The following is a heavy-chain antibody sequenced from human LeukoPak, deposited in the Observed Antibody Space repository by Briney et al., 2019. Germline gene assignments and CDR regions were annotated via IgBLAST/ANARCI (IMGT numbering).Heavy chain of an antibody. V-gene: IGHV4-34*01. J-gene: IGHJ4*02. Sequence: PSETLSLTCAVYGGSFSGYYWSWIRQPPGKGLEWIGEINRSGSTNYNPSLKSRVTISVDTSKNQFSLKLSSVTAADTAVYYCAREAEWLAPFDYWGQGTLVTVSS. D-gene: IGHD6-19*01. CDR1: GGSFSGYY. CDR2: INRSGST. CDR3: AREAEWLAPFDY.